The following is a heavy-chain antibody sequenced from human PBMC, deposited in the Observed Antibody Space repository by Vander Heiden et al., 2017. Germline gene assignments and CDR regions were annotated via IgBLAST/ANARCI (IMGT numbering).Heavy chain of an antibody. J-gene: IGHJ4*02. CDR1: GFTFSSYW. Sequence: EVQLVESVGGLVQSGGSLSLSCAASGFTFSSYWMGWVRQAPGKGLEWVANIKQDGSEKYYVDSVKGRFTISRDNAKNSLYLQMNSLRAEDTAVYYCARVPGIYGGPVDYWGQGTLVTVSS. CDR2: IKQDGSEK. D-gene: IGHD4-17*01. CDR3: ARVPGIYGGPVDY. V-gene: IGHV3-7*01.